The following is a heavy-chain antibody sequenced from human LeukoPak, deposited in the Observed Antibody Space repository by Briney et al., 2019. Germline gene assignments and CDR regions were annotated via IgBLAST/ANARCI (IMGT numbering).Heavy chain of an antibody. CDR2: IYYSGST. J-gene: IGHJ3*02. V-gene: IGHV4-59*01. D-gene: IGHD6-19*01. Sequence: PLGTLSLTCTVSGGSISSYYWGWIRQPPGEGLEGIGYIYYSGSTNYNPSLKSRVTISVDTSKDQFSLKLSSVTAADTAVYYCARDQDSSGWYTAFDIWGQGTMVTVSS. CDR3: ARDQDSSGWYTAFDI. CDR1: GGSISSYY.